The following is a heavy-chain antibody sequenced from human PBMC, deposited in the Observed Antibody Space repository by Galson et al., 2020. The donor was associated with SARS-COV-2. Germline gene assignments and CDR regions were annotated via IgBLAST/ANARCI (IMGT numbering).Heavy chain of an antibody. V-gene: IGHV1-2*02. CDR2: IDPNTGDT. J-gene: IGHJ4*02. CDR1: GYTFSAYY. CDR3: ARWVDGGGWEY. D-gene: IGHD1-26*01. Sequence: GASVKVSCKASGYTFSAYYIHWVRQAPGQGLEWMGWIDPNTGDTSYPHKFHDRVTLSSDTSISTVYMELRSLISDDTAVYYCARWVDGGGWEYWGLGTLVTVSS.